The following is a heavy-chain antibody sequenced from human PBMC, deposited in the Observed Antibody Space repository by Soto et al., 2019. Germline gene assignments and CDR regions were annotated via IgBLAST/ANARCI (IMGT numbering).Heavy chain of an antibody. CDR3: ARDGCSGSNCLNWFDP. V-gene: IGHV3-48*01. D-gene: IGHD2-15*01. CDR2: ISSSSTTK. Sequence: EVQLVESGGGLVQPGGSLRLSCAASGFTFSSYSMNWVRQAPGKGLEWVSYISSSSTTKYYADSVKGRFTISRDNGKNSLYLQMNSLRAEDTAVYYWARDGCSGSNCLNWFDPWGQGTLVTVS. J-gene: IGHJ5*02. CDR1: GFTFSSYS.